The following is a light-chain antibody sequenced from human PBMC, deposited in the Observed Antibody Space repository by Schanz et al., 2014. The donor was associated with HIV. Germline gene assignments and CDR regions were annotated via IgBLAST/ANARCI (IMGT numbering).Light chain of an antibody. CDR3: QQLNSFPYT. V-gene: IGKV1-13*02. CDR2: KAS. CDR1: QGINNY. Sequence: IQMTQSPSSLSVSVGDRVAITCRASQGINNYLAWYQQKPGKVPKLLIYKASSLESGVPSRFSGSGSGTEFTLTISSLQPDDFATYYCQQLNSFPYTFGQGTMLEI. J-gene: IGKJ2*01.